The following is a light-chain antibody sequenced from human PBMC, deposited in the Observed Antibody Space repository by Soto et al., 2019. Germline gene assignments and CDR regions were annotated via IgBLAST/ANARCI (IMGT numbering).Light chain of an antibody. CDR2: AAS. CDR3: QQTYITPQT. V-gene: IGKV1-39*01. J-gene: IGKJ1*01. Sequence: TQMTQSPSSLSASVADRVTITCRASQNIFDFLNWYQQKPGKAPKLLIYAASSLQSGVPSRFSGSGSGTDFTLTISSLQPEDFATYYCQQTYITPQTFCQGSNVAIK. CDR1: QNIFDF.